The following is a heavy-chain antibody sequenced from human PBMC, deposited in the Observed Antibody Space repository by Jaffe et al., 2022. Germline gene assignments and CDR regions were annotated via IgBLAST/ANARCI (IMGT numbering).Heavy chain of an antibody. CDR2: IYHSGST. Sequence: QLQLQESGSGLVKPSQTLSLTCAVSGGSISSGGYSWSWIRQPPGKGLEWIGYIYHSGSTYYNPSLKSRVTISVDRSKNQFSLKLSSVTAADTAVYYCARGRQGEGGKSLRFLEWLLKVAWFDPWGQGTLVTVSS. CDR1: GGSISSGGYS. V-gene: IGHV4-30-2*01. J-gene: IGHJ5*02. D-gene: IGHD3-3*01. CDR3: ARGRQGEGGKSLRFLEWLLKVAWFDP.